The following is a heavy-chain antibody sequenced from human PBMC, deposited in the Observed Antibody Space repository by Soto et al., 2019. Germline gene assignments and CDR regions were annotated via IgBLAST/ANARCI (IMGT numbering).Heavy chain of an antibody. V-gene: IGHV5-10-1*01. CDR3: ARTRIAVAGIYYYYGMDV. J-gene: IGHJ6*02. Sequence: GESLKISCKGSGYSFTSYWISWVRQMPGKGLEWMGRIDPSDSYTNYSPSLQGHVTISADKSISTAYLQWSSLKASDTAMYYCARTRIAVAGIYYYYGMDVWGQGTTVTVSS. D-gene: IGHD6-19*01. CDR1: GYSFTSYW. CDR2: IDPSDSYT.